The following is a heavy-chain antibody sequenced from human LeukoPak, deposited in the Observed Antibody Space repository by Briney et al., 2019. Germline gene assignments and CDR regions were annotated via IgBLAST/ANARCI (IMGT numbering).Heavy chain of an antibody. J-gene: IGHJ4*02. CDR3: ASVYYYDSSGQSYYFDY. CDR2: ISSSGST. D-gene: IGHD3-22*01. V-gene: IGHV4-4*07. CDR1: GDSITYFY. Sequence: SETLSLTCSVSGDSITYFYWSWIRQAAGKGLEWIGRISSSGSTDYNASLKSRVTMSVDTSKNQLSLKVISVTAADTAVYYCASVYYYDSSGQSYYFDYWGQGTLATVSS.